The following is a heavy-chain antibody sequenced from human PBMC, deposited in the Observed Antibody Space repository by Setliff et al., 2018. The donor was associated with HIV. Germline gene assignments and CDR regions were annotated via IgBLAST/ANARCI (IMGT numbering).Heavy chain of an antibody. V-gene: IGHV3-7*03. Sequence: LRLSCTASESTFSNYWMSWVRQAPEKGLEWVANIKQDGSERYYLGSVKGRFTISRDNAKNSLYLQMTDLRVEDTAVYYCVPESNTFVYWGPGTLVTVSS. CDR2: IKQDGSER. J-gene: IGHJ4*02. CDR1: ESTFSNYW. D-gene: IGHD4-4*01. CDR3: VPESNTFVY.